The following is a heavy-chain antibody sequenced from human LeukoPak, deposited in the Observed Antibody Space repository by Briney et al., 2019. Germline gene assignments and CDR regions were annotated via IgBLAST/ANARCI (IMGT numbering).Heavy chain of an antibody. Sequence: GGSLRLSCAASGFTCSSYAMSWVGQAPGKGLEWVSAISGSGGSTYYADSVKGRFTISRDNSKNTLYLQMNSLRAEDTAVYYCAKYHYGDLSYYYYYGMDVWGKGTTVTVSS. CDR3: AKYHYGDLSYYYYYGMDV. CDR2: ISGSGGST. V-gene: IGHV3-23*01. D-gene: IGHD4-17*01. J-gene: IGHJ6*04. CDR1: GFTCSSYA.